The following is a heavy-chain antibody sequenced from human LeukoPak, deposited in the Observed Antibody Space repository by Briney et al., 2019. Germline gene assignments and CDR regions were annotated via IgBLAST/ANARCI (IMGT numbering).Heavy chain of an antibody. J-gene: IGHJ5*02. CDR3: ARDGPQNSYDFGGWPDNWFDP. Sequence: SETLSLTCTVSGGSISSYYWSWIRQPAGKGLEWIGRIYTSGSTNYNPSLKSRVTMSVDTSKNQFSLKLSSVTAADTAVHYCARDGPQNSYDFGGWPDNWFDPWGQGTLVTVSS. V-gene: IGHV4-4*07. D-gene: IGHD3-3*01. CDR2: IYTSGST. CDR1: GGSISSYY.